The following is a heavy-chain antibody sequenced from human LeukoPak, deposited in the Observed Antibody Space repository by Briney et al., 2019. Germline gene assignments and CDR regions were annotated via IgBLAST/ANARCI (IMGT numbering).Heavy chain of an antibody. Sequence: GGSLRLSCAASGGTFSSYNMNWVRQPPGKGLEWVSIIYSGGSTYYADSVKGRFTISRDNSKNTLYLQVNSLRAEDTAVYYCAKTYNNGFDPWGQGTLVTVSS. V-gene: IGHV3-53*01. CDR1: GGTFSSYN. D-gene: IGHD1-14*01. CDR2: IYSGGST. J-gene: IGHJ5*02. CDR3: AKTYNNGFDP.